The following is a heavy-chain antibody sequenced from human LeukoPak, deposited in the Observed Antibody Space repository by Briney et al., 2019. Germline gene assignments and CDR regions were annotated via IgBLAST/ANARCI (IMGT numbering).Heavy chain of an antibody. CDR2: VSGSGGNT. Sequence: PGGSLRLSCAASGFTFSSYAMSWVRQAPGKGLEWVSGVSGSGGNTHYADSVRGRFTISRDNSKNTLYLQMNSLRAEDTAVYYCARDNFGRFGDFWGYYFDYWGQGTLVTVSS. CDR3: ARDNFGRFGDFWGYYFDY. V-gene: IGHV3-23*01. CDR1: GFTFSSYA. J-gene: IGHJ4*02. D-gene: IGHD3-10*01.